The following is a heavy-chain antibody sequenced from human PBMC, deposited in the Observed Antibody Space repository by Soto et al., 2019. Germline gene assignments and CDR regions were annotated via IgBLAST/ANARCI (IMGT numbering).Heavy chain of an antibody. Sequence: SVKVSCKASGGTFSSYAISWVRQAPGQGLEWMGGIIPIFGTANYAQKFQGRVTITADESTSTAYMELRSLRSDDTAVYYCARDWAAADLFAYWGQGTLVTVSS. V-gene: IGHV1-69*13. D-gene: IGHD6-13*01. CDR2: IIPIFGTA. J-gene: IGHJ4*02. CDR3: ARDWAAADLFAY. CDR1: GGTFSSYA.